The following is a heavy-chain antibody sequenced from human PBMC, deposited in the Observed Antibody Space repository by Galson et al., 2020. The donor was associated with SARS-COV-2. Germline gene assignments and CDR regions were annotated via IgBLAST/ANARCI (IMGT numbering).Heavy chain of an antibody. D-gene: IGHD3-10*01. V-gene: IGHV3-33*01. CDR1: GFTFSSYG. CDR3: ARDFWVGATNPYYYYYGMDV. CDR2: IWYDGSNK. Sequence: GESLKISCAASGFTFSSYGMHWVRQAPGKGLEWVAVIWYDGSNKYYADSVKGRFTISRDNSKNTLYLQMNSLRAEDTAVYYCARDFWVGATNPYYYYYGMDVWGQGTTVTVSS. J-gene: IGHJ6*02.